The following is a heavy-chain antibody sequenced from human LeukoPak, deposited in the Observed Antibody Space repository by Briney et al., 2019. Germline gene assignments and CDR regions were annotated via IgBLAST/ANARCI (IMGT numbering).Heavy chain of an antibody. V-gene: IGHV3-48*03. CDR2: ISSSGSTI. CDR1: GFTFSNYE. D-gene: IGHD4-17*01. CDR3: ARDRLHYGEYEKTFDY. Sequence: GSLRLSCAASGFTFSNYEMNWVRQAPGKGLEWVSYISSSGSTIYYADSVKGRFTISRDNAKKSLYLQMNSLRAEDSAVYYCARDRLHYGEYEKTFDYWGQGTLVTVSS. J-gene: IGHJ4*02.